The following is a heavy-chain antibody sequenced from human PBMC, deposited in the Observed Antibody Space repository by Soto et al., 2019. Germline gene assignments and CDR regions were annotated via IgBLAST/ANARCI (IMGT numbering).Heavy chain of an antibody. CDR1: GASITSRY. J-gene: IGHJ4*02. V-gene: IGHV4-59*08. D-gene: IGHD1-26*01. Sequence: SETLSLTCNVSGASITSRYWTWIRQSPGKGLEWIGYMFYGGTANYNPSLRGRVTISLDTSKNQFSLKLSSVTAADTSVYYCARNRGYYVTDYWGQGTLVTVSS. CDR2: MFYGGTA. CDR3: ARNRGYYVTDY.